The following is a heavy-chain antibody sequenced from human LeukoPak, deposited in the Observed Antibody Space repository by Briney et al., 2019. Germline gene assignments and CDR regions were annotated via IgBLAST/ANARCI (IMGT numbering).Heavy chain of an antibody. V-gene: IGHV1-18*01. D-gene: IGHD3-10*01. CDR2: ISAYNGNT. J-gene: IGHJ6*03. CDR1: GYTFTSYG. Sequence: ASVKVSCKASGYTFTSYGISWVRQAPGQGLEWMGWISAYNGNTNYAQKLQGRVTMTTDTSTSTAYMELRSLRSDDTAVYYCERELAYGSGSYWFAYYYYYMDVWGKGTTVTVSS. CDR3: ERELAYGSGSYWFAYYYYYMDV.